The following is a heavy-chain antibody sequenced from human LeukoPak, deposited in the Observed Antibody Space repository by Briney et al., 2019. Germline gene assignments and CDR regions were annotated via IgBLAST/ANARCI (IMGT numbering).Heavy chain of an antibody. D-gene: IGHD1-26*01. CDR1: GFTFSSYS. V-gene: IGHV3-48*01. CDR3: ARDSSGSYSGEDY. J-gene: IGHJ4*02. Sequence: PGGSLRLSCAASGFTFSSYSMNWVRQAPGKGLGWVSYISSSSSTIYYADSVKGRFTISRDNAKNSLYLQMNSLRAEDTAVYYCARDSSGSYSGEDYWGQGTLVTVSS. CDR2: ISSSSSTI.